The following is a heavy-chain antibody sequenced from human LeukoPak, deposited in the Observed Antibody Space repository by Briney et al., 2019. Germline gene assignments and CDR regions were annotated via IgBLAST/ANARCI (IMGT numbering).Heavy chain of an antibody. Sequence: SETLSLTCTISGGSVSDYYWSWIRQSPGKGLEWIGYIYHTGSTSYSPSLKSRVTISVDTSKNQFSLKLSSVTAADTAVYYCAKTAYYYYYMDVWGKGTTVTVSS. D-gene: IGHD5-18*01. CDR3: AKTAYYYYYMDV. CDR1: GGSVSDYY. J-gene: IGHJ6*03. V-gene: IGHV4-59*02. CDR2: IYHTGST.